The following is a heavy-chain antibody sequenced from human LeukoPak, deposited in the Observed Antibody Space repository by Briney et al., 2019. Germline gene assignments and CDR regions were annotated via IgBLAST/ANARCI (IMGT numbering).Heavy chain of an antibody. Sequence: ASLKVSSKASGYPFSAYYMHCVRQAPGQGFEWMGWINSNLGDTSYAQKFQGRVTMTRDTSISTAYMELSRPTSDDTAMYYCARDFRRNYFDPWGQGTLVTVSS. CDR3: ARDFRRNYFDP. J-gene: IGHJ5*02. V-gene: IGHV1-2*02. CDR2: INSNLGDT. CDR1: GYPFSAYY.